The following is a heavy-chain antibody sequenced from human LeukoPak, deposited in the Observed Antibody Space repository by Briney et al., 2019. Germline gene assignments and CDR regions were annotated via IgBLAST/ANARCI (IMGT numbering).Heavy chain of an antibody. CDR2: IRYDGNNK. V-gene: IGHV3-30*02. D-gene: IGHD2/OR15-2a*01. Sequence: GGSLRLSCAASGFTFSSSGMHWVRQAPGKGLEWVAFIRYDGNNKYYTDSVKGRFTISRDNSKNTLYLQMGSLRAEDTAVYYCASRLAAYFYFDYWGQGTLVTVSS. J-gene: IGHJ4*02. CDR3: ASRLAAYFYFDY. CDR1: GFTFSSSG.